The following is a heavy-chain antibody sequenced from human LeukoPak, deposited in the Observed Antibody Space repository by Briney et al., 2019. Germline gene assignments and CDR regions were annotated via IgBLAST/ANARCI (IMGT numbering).Heavy chain of an antibody. Sequence: ASVKVSCKASGYTFTSYDINWVRQATGQGLEWMGWMNPNSGNTGYAQKFQGRVTMTRDTSTSTVYMELSSLRSEDTAVYYCARDGEWLQFAPKYYFDYWGQGTLVTVSS. CDR2: MNPNSGNT. CDR3: ARDGEWLQFAPKYYFDY. D-gene: IGHD5-24*01. V-gene: IGHV1-8*01. J-gene: IGHJ4*02. CDR1: GYTFTSYD.